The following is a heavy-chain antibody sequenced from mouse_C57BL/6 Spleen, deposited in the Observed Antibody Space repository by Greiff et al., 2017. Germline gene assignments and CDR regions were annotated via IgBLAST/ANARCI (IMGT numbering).Heavy chain of an antibody. CDR1: GYTFTSYW. J-gene: IGHJ4*01. CDR2: IDPSDSYT. CDR3: ATFVYYAMDY. V-gene: IGHV1-69*01. Sequence: QVQLQQPGAELVMPGASVKLSCKASGYTFTSYWMHWVKQRPGQGLEWIGEIDPSDSYTNYNQKFKGKSTLTVDKSSSTAYMQLSSLTSEDSAVYYCATFVYYAMDYWGQGTSVTVSS.